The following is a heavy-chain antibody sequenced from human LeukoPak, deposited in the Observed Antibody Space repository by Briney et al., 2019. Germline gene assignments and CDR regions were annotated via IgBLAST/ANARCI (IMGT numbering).Heavy chain of an antibody. CDR2: IKEDGSEK. V-gene: IGHV3-7*01. CDR3: VRGARGMYYFDY. D-gene: IGHD3-16*01. CDR1: GFTFSSYW. J-gene: IGHJ4*02. Sequence: GGSLKLSCAPSGFTFSSYWMTWVRQAPGKGLEWVANIKEDGSEKYYVDSVKGRFTISRDNAKNSLYLQMNSLRAEDTVVYYCVRGARGMYYFDYWGQGTLVTVSS.